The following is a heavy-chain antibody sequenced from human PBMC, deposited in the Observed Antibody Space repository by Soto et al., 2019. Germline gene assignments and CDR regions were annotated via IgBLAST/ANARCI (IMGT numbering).Heavy chain of an antibody. V-gene: IGHV3-33*01. D-gene: IGHD1-1*01. J-gene: IGHJ6*02. CDR3: ARSVHLERTYGMDV. CDR1: GFTFSSYG. CDR2: IWYDGSNK. Sequence: QVQLVESGRGVVQPGRSLRLSCAASGFTFSSYGMHWVRQAPGKGLEWVAVIWYDGSNKYYADSVKGRFTISRDNSENTLYLQMNSLRAEDTAVYYCARSVHLERTYGMDVWGQGTTVTVSS.